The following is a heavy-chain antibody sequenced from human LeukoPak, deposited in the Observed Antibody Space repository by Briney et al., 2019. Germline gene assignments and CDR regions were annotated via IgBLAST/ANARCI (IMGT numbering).Heavy chain of an antibody. CDR1: GGSISSYY. J-gene: IGHJ6*03. Sequence: PSETLSLTCTVSGGSISSYYWSWIRQPPGKGLEWIGYIYYSGSTNYNPSLKSRVTISVDTSKNQFSLKLSSVTAADTAVYYCARDRRGSYGYYYMDVWGKGTTVTVSS. CDR2: IYYSGST. D-gene: IGHD1-26*01. CDR3: ARDRRGSYGYYYMDV. V-gene: IGHV4-59*01.